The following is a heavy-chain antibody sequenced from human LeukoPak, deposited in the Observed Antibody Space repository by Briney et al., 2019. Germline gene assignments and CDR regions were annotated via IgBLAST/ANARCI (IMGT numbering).Heavy chain of an antibody. CDR2: IYHSGST. V-gene: IGHV4-30-2*01. CDR1: GGSISSGGYS. D-gene: IGHD1-1*01. Sequence: SETLSLTCAVSGGSISSGGYSWSWIRQPPGKGLEWIGYIYHSGSTYYNPSLKSRVTISVYRSKNQFSLKLSSVTAADTAVYYCARVMNGDAFDIWGQGTMVTVS. J-gene: IGHJ3*02. CDR3: ARVMNGDAFDI.